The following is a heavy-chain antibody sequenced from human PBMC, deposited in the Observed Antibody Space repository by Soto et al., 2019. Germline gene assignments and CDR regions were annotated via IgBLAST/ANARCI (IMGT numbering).Heavy chain of an antibody. V-gene: IGHV4-34*01. J-gene: IGHJ4*02. CDR1: GGSFSGYY. CDR3: ARGGGVLRYFDWYTDFDY. D-gene: IGHD3-9*01. CDR2: INHSGST. Sequence: QVQLQQWGAGLLKPSETLSLTCAVYGGSFSGYYWSWIRQPPGKGLEWIGEINHSGSTNYNPSLKSRGTISVDTSKNQFSLKLSSVTAADTAVYYCARGGGVLRYFDWYTDFDYWGQGTLVTVSS.